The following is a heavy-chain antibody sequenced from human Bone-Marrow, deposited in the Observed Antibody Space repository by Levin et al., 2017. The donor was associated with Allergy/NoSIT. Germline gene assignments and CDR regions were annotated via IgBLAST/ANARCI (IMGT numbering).Heavy chain of an antibody. CDR1: GFTFSSYA. V-gene: IGHV3-23*01. CDR3: AKVLGDPNYDLFSGYYLDAFDI. CDR2: ISGNGVST. D-gene: IGHD3-3*01. Sequence: HAGGSLRLSCAASGFTFSSYAMSWVLQAPGKGLEWVSGISGNGVSTYYADSVKGRFTISRDNSKSTLYLHVNSLRAEDTATYYCAKVLGDPNYDLFSGYYLDAFDIWGQGTMVTVSS. J-gene: IGHJ3*02.